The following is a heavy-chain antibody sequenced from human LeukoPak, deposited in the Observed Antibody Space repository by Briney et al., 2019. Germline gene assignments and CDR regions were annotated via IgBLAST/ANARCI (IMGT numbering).Heavy chain of an antibody. Sequence: GGSLRLSCAASGFTFSSYAMHWVRQAPGKGLEWVAVISYDGSNKYYADSVKGRFTISRDNPKNTLYLQMNSLRAEDTAVYYCAREEYYYYYYMDVWGKGTTVTISS. CDR2: ISYDGSNK. V-gene: IGHV3-30*04. CDR1: GFTFSSYA. J-gene: IGHJ6*03. CDR3: AREEYYYYYYMDV.